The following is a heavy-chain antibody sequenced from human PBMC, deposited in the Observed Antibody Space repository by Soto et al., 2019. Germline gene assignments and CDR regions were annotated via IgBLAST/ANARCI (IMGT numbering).Heavy chain of an antibody. CDR1: GFTFSSYS. CDR3: SGVPTTNSGDAFDI. D-gene: IGHD4-4*01. CDR2: ISSSSSYI. J-gene: IGHJ3*02. Sequence: GGSLRLSCAASGFTFSSYSMNWVRQAPGKGLEWVSSISSSSSYIYYADSVKGRFTISRDNAKNSLYLQMNSLRAEDAAVYYCSGVPTTNSGDAFDIWGQGTMVTVSS. V-gene: IGHV3-21*01.